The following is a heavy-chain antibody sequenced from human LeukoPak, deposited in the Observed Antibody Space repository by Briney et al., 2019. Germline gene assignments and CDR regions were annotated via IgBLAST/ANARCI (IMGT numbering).Heavy chain of an antibody. D-gene: IGHD3-10*01. CDR3: ARELLSYYYGSGSHDY. CDR2: IKQDGSEK. J-gene: IGHJ4*02. Sequence: GGSLRLSCAASGFTFSSYWMSWVRQAPGKGLEWVANIKQDGSEKYYVDSVKGRFTISRDNAKSSLYLQMNSLRAEDTAVYYCARELLSYYYGSGSHDYWGPGTLVTVSS. CDR1: GFTFSSYW. V-gene: IGHV3-7*01.